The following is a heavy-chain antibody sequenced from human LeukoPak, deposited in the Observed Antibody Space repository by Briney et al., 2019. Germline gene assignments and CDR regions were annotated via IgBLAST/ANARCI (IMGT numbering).Heavy chain of an antibody. J-gene: IGHJ3*02. CDR2: IYHSGST. Sequence: SETLSLTCAVSGYSISSGYYWGWIRQPPGKGLEWIGSIYHSGSTYYNPSLKSRVTISVDTSKNQFSLKLSSVTAADTAVYYCARQWGYYYGSGRYYQGGAFDIWGQGTMVTVS. CDR3: ARQWGYYYGSGRYYQGGAFDI. D-gene: IGHD3-10*01. CDR1: GYSISSGYY. V-gene: IGHV4-38-2*01.